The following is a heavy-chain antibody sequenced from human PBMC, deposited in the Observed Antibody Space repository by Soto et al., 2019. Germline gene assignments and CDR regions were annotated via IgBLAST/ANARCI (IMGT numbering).Heavy chain of an antibody. J-gene: IGHJ4*02. Sequence: PGGSLRLSCAASGFTFSSYWMSWVRQAPGKGLVWVSRINSDGSSTRYADSVKGRFTISRDNAKNTLYLQMNSLRVEDTAIYYCARERRYSSSYYFDYWGQGTLVTVSS. CDR1: GFTFSSYW. D-gene: IGHD5-18*01. CDR2: INSDGSST. CDR3: ARERRYSSSYYFDY. V-gene: IGHV3-74*01.